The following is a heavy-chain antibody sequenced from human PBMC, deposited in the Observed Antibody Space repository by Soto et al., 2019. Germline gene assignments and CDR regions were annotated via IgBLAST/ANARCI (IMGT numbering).Heavy chain of an antibody. V-gene: IGHV3-48*01. J-gene: IGHJ4*02. D-gene: IGHD3-3*01. CDR2: ISSSSSTI. CDR1: GFTFSSYS. CDR3: ARDGAGYYDFWSGYCFDY. Sequence: GGSLRLSCAASGFTFSSYSMNWVRQAPGKGLEWVSYISSSSSTIYYADSVKGRFTISRDNAKNSLYLQMNSLRAEDTAVYYCARDGAGYYDFWSGYCFDYWGQGTLVTVSS.